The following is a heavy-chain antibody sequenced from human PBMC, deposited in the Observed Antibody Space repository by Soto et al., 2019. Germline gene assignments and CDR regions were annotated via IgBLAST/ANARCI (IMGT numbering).Heavy chain of an antibody. CDR1: GFTFSSYG. D-gene: IGHD2-8*01. CDR3: ARDGSANGGYLDY. J-gene: IGHJ4*02. V-gene: IGHV3-33*01. CDR2: IWYDGSNK. Sequence: GGSLRLSCAASGFTFSSYGMHWVRQAPGKGLEWVAVIWYDGSNKYYADSVKGRFTISRDNSKNTLYLQMNSLRAEDTAVYYCARDGSANGGYLDYWGQGTLVTVSS.